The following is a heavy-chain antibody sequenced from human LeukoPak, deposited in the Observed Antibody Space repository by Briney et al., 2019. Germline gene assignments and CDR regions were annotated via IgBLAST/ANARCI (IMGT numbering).Heavy chain of an antibody. CDR2: INHSGST. CDR3: ARGLRLYYGSGSLFDY. Sequence: PSETLPLTCAVYGGSFSGYYWSWIRQPPGKGLEWIGEINHSGSTNYNPSLKSRVTISVDTSKNQFSLKLSSMTAADTAVYYCARGLRLYYGSGSLFDYWGQGTLVTVSS. D-gene: IGHD3-10*01. CDR1: GGSFSGYY. V-gene: IGHV4-34*01. J-gene: IGHJ4*02.